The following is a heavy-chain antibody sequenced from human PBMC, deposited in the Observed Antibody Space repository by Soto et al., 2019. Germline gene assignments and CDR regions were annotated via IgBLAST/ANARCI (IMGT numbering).Heavy chain of an antibody. CDR1: GYTFTSYG. V-gene: IGHV1-46*01. J-gene: IGHJ4*02. CDR3: ARGNYYEDPDY. D-gene: IGHD3-22*01. Sequence: GASVKVSCKASGYTFTSYGISWVRQAPGQGLEWMGLISPCSGNTSYAQKFQGRVTMTRDTSTSTVYMELSSLRSEDTAVYYCARGNYYEDPDYWGQGTLVTVSS. CDR2: ISPCSGNT.